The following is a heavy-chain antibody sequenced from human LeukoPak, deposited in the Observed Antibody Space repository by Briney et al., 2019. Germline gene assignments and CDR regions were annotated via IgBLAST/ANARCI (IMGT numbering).Heavy chain of an antibody. CDR3: ARVAAAGGWFDP. V-gene: IGHV4-39*01. D-gene: IGHD6-13*01. CDR1: GGSISISTYY. Sequence: SETLSLTCTVSGGSISISTYYWGWIRQPPGKGLEWIGCIYSSGNTYYKSSLKSRVTISLDTSKNQFSLLLSSVTAADTAVYYCARVAAAGGWFDPWGQGTLVTVSS. J-gene: IGHJ5*02. CDR2: IYSSGNT.